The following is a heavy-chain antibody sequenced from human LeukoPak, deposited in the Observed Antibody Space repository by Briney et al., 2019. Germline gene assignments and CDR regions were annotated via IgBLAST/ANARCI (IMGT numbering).Heavy chain of an antibody. CDR1: GFTFSSYA. V-gene: IGHV3-23*01. CDR2: ISGSGGST. Sequence: PGGSLRLSCAASGFTFSSYAMSWVRQAPGKGLEWVSAISGSGGSTYYADSVKGRFTISRDNSKNTLYLQMNSLRAEDTAVYYCAKDSGKGTVTNPRTGFDYWGQGTLVTVSS. D-gene: IGHD4-17*01. CDR3: AKDSGKGTVTNPRTGFDY. J-gene: IGHJ4*02.